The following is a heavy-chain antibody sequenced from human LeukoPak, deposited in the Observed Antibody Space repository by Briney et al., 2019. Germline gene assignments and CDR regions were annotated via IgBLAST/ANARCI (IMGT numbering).Heavy chain of an antibody. J-gene: IGHJ1*01. CDR2: IYYRGRA. CDR1: GGSLSSYY. D-gene: IGHD3-16*01. CDR3: ARQSDDLGYFQH. Sequence: SETLSLTCTVSGGSLSSYYWSWIRQPPGKGLEWIGYIYYRGRAKYNPSLQSRVTISVDTSRNQFSLRLSSVTAADTAVYYCARQSDDLGYFQHWGQGTLVTVSS. V-gene: IGHV4-59*08.